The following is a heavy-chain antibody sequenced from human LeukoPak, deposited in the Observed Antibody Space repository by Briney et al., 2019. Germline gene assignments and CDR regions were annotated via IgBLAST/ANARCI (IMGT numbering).Heavy chain of an antibody. V-gene: IGHV3-30*09. Sequence: GGSLRLSCAASGFTFSSYSMHWVRQAPGKGLEWVAVLSYDGSNEYYTDSVKGRFAISRDNSKNTLLLQMNSLRIEDTAEYYCARDAPSPGAAHSSSYYFDYWGQGTLVTVSS. D-gene: IGHD6-13*01. CDR1: GFTFSSYS. CDR3: ARDAPSPGAAHSSSYYFDY. CDR2: LSYDGSNE. J-gene: IGHJ4*02.